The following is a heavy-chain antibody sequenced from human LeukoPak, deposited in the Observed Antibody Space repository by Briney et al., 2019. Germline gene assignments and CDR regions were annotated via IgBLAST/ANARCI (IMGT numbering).Heavy chain of an antibody. V-gene: IGHV1-3*03. CDR2: ISVGRGDS. D-gene: IGHD5-12*01. CDR1: GYTFTSYT. CDR3: ARERDIRDAFDF. J-gene: IGHJ3*01. Sequence: ASVKISCKASGYTFTSYTIHWVRQAPGQSLEWMGWISVGRGDSKCSQEFQGRVTLTRDTSATTAYLEVSSLRPEDMAVYYCARERDIRDAFDFWGQGTMVTVSS.